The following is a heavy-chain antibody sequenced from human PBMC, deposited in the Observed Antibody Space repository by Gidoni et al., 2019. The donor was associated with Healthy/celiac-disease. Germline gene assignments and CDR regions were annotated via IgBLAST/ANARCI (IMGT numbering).Heavy chain of an antibody. CDR2: MKSKTDGGTT. CDR3: TTDGNGDYGGYYYGMDV. Sequence: EVQLVESGGGLVKPGGSLRLSCAASGFTFSNAWLSWVRQAPGKGLEWVGRMKSKTDGGTTDYAAPVKGRFTISRDDSKNTLYLQMNSLKTEDTAVYYCTTDGNGDYGGYYYGMDVWGQGTTVTVSS. CDR1: GFTFSNAW. V-gene: IGHV3-15*01. J-gene: IGHJ6*02. D-gene: IGHD4-17*01.